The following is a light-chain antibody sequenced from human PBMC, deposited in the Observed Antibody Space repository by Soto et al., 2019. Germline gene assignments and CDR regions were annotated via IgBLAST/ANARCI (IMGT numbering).Light chain of an antibody. CDR3: QPYNNWPPWT. Sequence: DIQMTQSPSTLSASVGDRVTITCRASQNINMWLAWYQQKPGKAPKLLIYDASSLQSGVPSRFGDSGSGTDFTLTISSLQSEDFAVYYCQPYNNWPPWTFGQGTKVDI. V-gene: IGKV1-5*01. J-gene: IGKJ1*01. CDR1: QNINMW. CDR2: DAS.